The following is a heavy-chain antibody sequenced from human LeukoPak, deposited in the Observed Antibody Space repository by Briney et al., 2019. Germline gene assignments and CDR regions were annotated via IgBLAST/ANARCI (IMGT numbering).Heavy chain of an antibody. CDR2: IYHSGST. V-gene: IGHV4-39*01. CDR3: ARVRSDIDY. CDR1: GGSISSSSYY. Sequence: PSETLSLTCTVSGGSISSSSYYWGWIRQPPGKGLEWIGSIYHSGSTYYNPSLKSRVTISVDTSKNQFSLKLSSVTAADTAVYYCARVRSDIDYWGQGTLVTVSS. J-gene: IGHJ4*02.